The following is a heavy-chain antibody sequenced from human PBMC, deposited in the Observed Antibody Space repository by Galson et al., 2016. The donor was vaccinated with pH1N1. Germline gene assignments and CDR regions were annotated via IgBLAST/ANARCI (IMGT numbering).Heavy chain of an antibody. J-gene: IGHJ5*02. Sequence: SVKVSCKASGYTFTGYFMHWVRQAPGQGLEWMGWINPNNGGTNYAQKFQGRVTLTRDVSISTAYMELSRLRSDDTAVYYCARDLYYDTSGYYPLDPWGQGTLVTVSS. CDR1: GYTFTGYF. D-gene: IGHD3-22*01. V-gene: IGHV1-2*02. CDR3: ARDLYYDTSGYYPLDP. CDR2: INPNNGGT.